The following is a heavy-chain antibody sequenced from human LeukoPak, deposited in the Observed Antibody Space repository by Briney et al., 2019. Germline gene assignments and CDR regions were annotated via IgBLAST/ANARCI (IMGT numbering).Heavy chain of an antibody. CDR1: GFTFSSYG. V-gene: IGHV3-33*01. Sequence: GRSLRLSCAASGFTFSSYGMHWVRQAPGKGLEWVAVIWYDGSNKYYADSVKGRFTISRDNAKNSLYLQMNSLRAEDTAVYYCASNRYCSGGSCYVLPVRYWGQGTLVTVSS. D-gene: IGHD2-15*01. J-gene: IGHJ4*02. CDR2: IWYDGSNK. CDR3: ASNRYCSGGSCYVLPVRY.